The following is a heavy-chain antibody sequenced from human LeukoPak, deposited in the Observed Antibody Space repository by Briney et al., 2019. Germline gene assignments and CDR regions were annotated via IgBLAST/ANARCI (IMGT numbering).Heavy chain of an antibody. J-gene: IGHJ4*02. CDR2: ISAYNGNT. CDR1: GFTFTSYG. V-gene: IGHV1-18*01. CDR3: ARDNWGSVRGVKGDY. Sequence: ASVKVSCKASGFTFTSYGISWVRQAPGQVLEWMGWISAYNGNTNYAQKLQGRVTMTTDTSASTAYMELRSLRSDDTAVYYCARDNWGSVRGVKGDYWGQGTLVTVSS. D-gene: IGHD3-10*01.